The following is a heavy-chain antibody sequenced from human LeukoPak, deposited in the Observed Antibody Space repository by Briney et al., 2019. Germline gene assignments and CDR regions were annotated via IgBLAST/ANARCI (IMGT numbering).Heavy chain of an antibody. CDR1: GFTFSTYS. D-gene: IGHD3-22*01. V-gene: IGHV3-30-3*01. J-gene: IGHJ4*02. Sequence: GGSLRLSCAASGFTFSTYSMHWVRQAPGKGLEWVAVISYDGSEKYYADSVKGRFTISRDSSKNTLYLQMNSLRVEDTAVYYCARDLSSGMPGGFDYWGQGTLVTVSS. CDR3: ARDLSSGMPGGFDY. CDR2: ISYDGSEK.